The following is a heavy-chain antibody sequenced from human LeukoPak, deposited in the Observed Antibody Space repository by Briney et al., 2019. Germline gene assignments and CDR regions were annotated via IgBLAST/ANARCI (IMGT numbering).Heavy chain of an antibody. CDR3: ARVAVIAITDYFDY. V-gene: IGHV3-30*02. J-gene: IGHJ4*02. CDR2: IRYDGSNK. D-gene: IGHD2-21*01. Sequence: GGSLRLSCAASGFTFSSYGMHWVRQAPGKGLEWVAFIRYDGSNKYYADSVKGRFTISRDNSKNTLYLQMNSLRSEDTAVYYCARVAVIAITDYFDYWGQGTLVTVSS. CDR1: GFTFSSYG.